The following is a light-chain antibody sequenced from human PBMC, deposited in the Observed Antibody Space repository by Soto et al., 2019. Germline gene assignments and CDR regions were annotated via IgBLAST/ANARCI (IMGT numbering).Light chain of an antibody. CDR3: CSYTGASTLYV. CDR1: SRDVGYYNY. V-gene: IGLV2-11*01. CDR2: DVS. Sequence: QSALTQPRSVSGSPGQSVTISCTGTSRDVGYYNYVSWYQQHPGKAPKLLIYDVSRRPSGVPDRFSGTKSGNTASLTISGLQAEDETDYYCCSYTGASTLYVFGTGTKVIVL. J-gene: IGLJ1*01.